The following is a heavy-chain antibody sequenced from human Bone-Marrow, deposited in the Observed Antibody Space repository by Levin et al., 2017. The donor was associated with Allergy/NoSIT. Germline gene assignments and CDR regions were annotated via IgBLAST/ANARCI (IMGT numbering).Heavy chain of an antibody. CDR3: ARGPLGSPMFVPVTPPMDV. Sequence: SETLSLTCTVSGDSITSGDYYWSWVRQHPGKGLEWIGYIFDSGNTYYNPSLKSRLTISADTSNNQFSLRLRSVTAADTAVYYCARGPLGSPMFVPVTPPMDVWGKGTTVTVSS. V-gene: IGHV4-31*02. CDR1: GDSITSGDYY. J-gene: IGHJ6*03. CDR2: IFDSGNT. D-gene: IGHD3-10*02.